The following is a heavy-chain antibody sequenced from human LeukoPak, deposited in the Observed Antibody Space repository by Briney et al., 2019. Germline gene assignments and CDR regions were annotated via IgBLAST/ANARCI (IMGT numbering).Heavy chain of an antibody. CDR2: ISSSSSYI. Sequence: GGSLRLSCAASGFIFSSYSMNWVRQAPGKGLEWVSFISSSSSYIYYADSVKGRFTISRDNAKNSLYLQMNSLRAEDTAVYYCARGSSSWYYLDYWGQGTLVTVSS. CDR3: ARGSSSWYYLDY. D-gene: IGHD6-13*01. J-gene: IGHJ4*02. V-gene: IGHV3-21*01. CDR1: GFIFSSYS.